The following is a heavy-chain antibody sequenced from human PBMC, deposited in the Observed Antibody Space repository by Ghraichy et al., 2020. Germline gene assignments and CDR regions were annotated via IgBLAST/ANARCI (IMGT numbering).Heavy chain of an antibody. CDR1: GFTFSSYE. CDR3: ARIGFCSGGICYNP. D-gene: IGHD2-15*01. V-gene: IGHV3-48*03. CDR2: ISDSGSTT. Sequence: GGSLRLSCAVSGFTFSSYEMNWVRQAPGKGLEWVSYISDSGSTTSYADSVRGRFTISRDNAKNSLYLQMNSLRPEDTAIYYCARIGFCSGGICYNPWGQGTLVTVSS. J-gene: IGHJ4*02.